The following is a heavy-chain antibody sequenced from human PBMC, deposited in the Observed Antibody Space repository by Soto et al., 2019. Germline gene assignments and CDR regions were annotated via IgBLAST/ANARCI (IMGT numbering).Heavy chain of an antibody. CDR2: MNPNSGNT. CDR3: ARLDLKDIVVVPDAKPYYYYMDV. J-gene: IGHJ6*03. CDR1: GYTFTSYD. D-gene: IGHD2-2*02. V-gene: IGHV1-8*01. Sequence: ASVKVSCKASGYTFTSYDINWVRQATGQRLEWMGWMNPNSGNTGYAQKFQGRVTMTRNTSISTAYMELSSLRSEDTAVYYCARLDLKDIVVVPDAKPYYYYMDVWGKGTTVTVSS.